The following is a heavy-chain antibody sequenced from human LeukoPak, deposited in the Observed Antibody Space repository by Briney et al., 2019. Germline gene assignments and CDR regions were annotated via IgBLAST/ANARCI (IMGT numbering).Heavy chain of an antibody. J-gene: IGHJ6*03. CDR1: GGSISGGSYY. D-gene: IGHD3-3*02. CDR2: IYTSGST. CDR3: ARAIFGLGYYYMDV. V-gene: IGHV4-61*02. Sequence: SETLSLTCTVSGGSISGGSYYWSWVRQPAGKGLEWIGRIYTSGSTNYNPSLKSRVTISVDTSKNQFSLKLSSVTAADTAVYYCARAIFGLGYYYMDVWGKGTTVTVSS.